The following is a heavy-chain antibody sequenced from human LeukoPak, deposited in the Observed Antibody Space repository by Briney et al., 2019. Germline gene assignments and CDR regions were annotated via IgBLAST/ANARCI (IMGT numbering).Heavy chain of an antibody. D-gene: IGHD4-17*01. J-gene: IGHJ4*02. V-gene: IGHV3-7*01. Sequence: GGSLRLSCAASGFTFSSDYMSWVRQAPGKGVEWVANIKPDGSETAYGDSVKGGFTISRDNAKNSLYLQMNSLRVDDTAVYYCARDPAYGALDYWGQGTLVTVSS. CDR2: IKPDGSET. CDR1: GFTFSSDY. CDR3: ARDPAYGALDY.